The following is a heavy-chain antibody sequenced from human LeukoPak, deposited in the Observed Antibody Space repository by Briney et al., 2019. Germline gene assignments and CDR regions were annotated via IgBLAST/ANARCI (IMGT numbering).Heavy chain of an antibody. CDR3: ARDGDLDIYYYMDV. V-gene: IGHV3-21*01. CDR1: GFTFSSYN. J-gene: IGHJ6*03. CDR2: ISTSSIYI. Sequence: PGGSLRLSCVASGFTFSSYNMNWVRQAPGKGLEWVSSISTSSIYIYYADSVKGRFTISRDNAKNSLYLQMNSLRGEDTAVYYCARDGDLDIYYYMDVWGKGTTVTVSS. D-gene: IGHD2-2*03.